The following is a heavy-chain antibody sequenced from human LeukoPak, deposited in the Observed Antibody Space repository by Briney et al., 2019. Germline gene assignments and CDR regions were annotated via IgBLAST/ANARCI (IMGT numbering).Heavy chain of an antibody. D-gene: IGHD6-13*01. CDR1: GYSFTTCW. CDR3: AVIAAAGTTGDAFDI. J-gene: IGHJ3*02. Sequence: GESLKISCKGSGYSFTTCWIGWVRQMPGKGLEWVGIIYPGDSETRYSPSFQGQVTISADKSISTAYLQWSSLKASDTAMYYCAVIAAAGTTGDAFDIWGQGTMVTVSS. V-gene: IGHV5-51*01. CDR2: IYPGDSET.